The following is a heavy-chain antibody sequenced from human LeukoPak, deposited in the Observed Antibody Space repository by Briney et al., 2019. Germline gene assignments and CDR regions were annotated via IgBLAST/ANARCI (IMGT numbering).Heavy chain of an antibody. CDR2: ISSSSSTI. J-gene: IGHJ4*02. V-gene: IGHV3-48*04. CDR3: ARVYYYDSSGYSDY. D-gene: IGHD3-22*01. Sequence: GGSLRLSCAASGFTFSSYAMSWVRQAPGKGLEWVSAISSSSSTIYYADSVKGRFTISRDNAKNSLYLQMNSLRAEDTAVYYCARVYYYDSSGYSDYWGQGTLVTVSS. CDR1: GFTFSSYA.